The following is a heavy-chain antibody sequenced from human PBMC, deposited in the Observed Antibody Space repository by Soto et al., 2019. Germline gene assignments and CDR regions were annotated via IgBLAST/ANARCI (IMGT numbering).Heavy chain of an antibody. Sequence: SVKVSCKASGGTFSSYTISWVRQAPGQGLEWMGRINRNHGITNYAQKFQDRITMTTDKSTTTAYMELRRLRSDDTAVYFCARDGYFDYWGQGTLVTVSS. V-gene: IGHV1-69*02. CDR2: INRNHGIT. CDR1: GGTFSSYT. CDR3: ARDGYFDY. J-gene: IGHJ4*02.